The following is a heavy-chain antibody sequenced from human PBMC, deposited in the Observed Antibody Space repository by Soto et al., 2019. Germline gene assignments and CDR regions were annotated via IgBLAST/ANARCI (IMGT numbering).Heavy chain of an antibody. Sequence: PGESLKISCKGSGYSFTSYWISWVRQMPGKGPEWMGRIDPSDSYTNYSPSFQGHVTISADKSISTAYLQWSSLKASDTAMYYCARIISSSWPIDYWGQGTLVTVSS. CDR1: GYSFTSYW. CDR2: IDPSDSYT. CDR3: ARIISSSWPIDY. D-gene: IGHD6-13*01. V-gene: IGHV5-10-1*01. J-gene: IGHJ4*02.